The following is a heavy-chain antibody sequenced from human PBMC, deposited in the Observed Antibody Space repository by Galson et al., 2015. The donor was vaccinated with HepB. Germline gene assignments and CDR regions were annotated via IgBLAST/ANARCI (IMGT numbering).Heavy chain of an antibody. CDR2: IYSGGST. CDR1: GFTVSSNY. V-gene: IGHV3-53*04. Sequence: SLRLSCAASGFTVSSNYMSWVRQAPGKGLEWVSVIYSGGSTYYADSVKGRFTISRHNSKNTLYLQMNSLRAEDTAVYYCARAAAATSWYFDLWGRGTLVTVSS. D-gene: IGHD6-13*01. CDR3: ARAAAATSWYFDL. J-gene: IGHJ2*01.